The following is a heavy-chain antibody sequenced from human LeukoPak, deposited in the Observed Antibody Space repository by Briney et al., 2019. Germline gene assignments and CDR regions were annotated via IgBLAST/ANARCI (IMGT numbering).Heavy chain of an antibody. CDR1: GYTFTGYY. CDR3: ARADRPYCGGDCYSVYFDY. D-gene: IGHD2-21*02. J-gene: IGHJ4*02. CDR2: INPNSGGT. Sequence: ASVKVSCKASGYTFTGYYMHWVRQAPGQGLEWMGWINPNSGGTNYAQKFQGRVTMTRDTSISTAYMELSRLRSDDTAAYYCARADRPYCGGDCYSVYFDYWGQGTLVTVSS. V-gene: IGHV1-2*02.